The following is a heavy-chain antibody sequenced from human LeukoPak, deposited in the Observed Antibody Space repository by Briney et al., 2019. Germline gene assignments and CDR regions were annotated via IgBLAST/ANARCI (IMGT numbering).Heavy chain of an antibody. CDR3: ARATGTTRNAFDI. J-gene: IGHJ3*02. CDR2: VHYSGST. Sequence: PSETLSLTCTDSDGSINSYYWSRIRQSPGKGLEWIGYVHYSGSTNYNPSLKSRVTISVDTSKKQVSLKLNSVTAVDTAVYYCARATGTTRNAFDIWGQGTMVTVSS. CDR1: DGSINSYY. D-gene: IGHD1-7*01. V-gene: IGHV4-59*01.